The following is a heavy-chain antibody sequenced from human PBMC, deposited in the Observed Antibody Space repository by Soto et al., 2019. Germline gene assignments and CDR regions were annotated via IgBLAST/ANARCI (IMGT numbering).Heavy chain of an antibody. J-gene: IGHJ6*02. CDR1: GYTFTAYH. CDR2: INPKFGDT. CDR3: ARNMDYYYGRGSGNGHGV. Sequence: QVRLVQSGAEVKEPGDSVRVSCEASGYTFTAYHIHWVRQAPGQGLEWMGWINPKFGDTGYAQDFQGRVSMTSDMSSSTVYMEWSRRTSDDTARYYWARNMDYYYGRGSGNGHGVWGQGTTVTVFS. V-gene: IGHV1-2*02. D-gene: IGHD3-10*02.